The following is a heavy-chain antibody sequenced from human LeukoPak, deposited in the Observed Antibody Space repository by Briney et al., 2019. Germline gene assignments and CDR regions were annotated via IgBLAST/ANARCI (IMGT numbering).Heavy chain of an antibody. J-gene: IGHJ3*02. CDR2: IWYDGSNK. CDR1: GFTFSNYG. V-gene: IGHV3-33*01. CDR3: AREGEGYYDAFDI. D-gene: IGHD3-16*01. Sequence: GGSLRLSCTASGFTFSNYGMHWVRQAPGKGLEGVAIIWYDGSNKYYADSVKGRFTISRDNSKNTLYLQINSLRAEDTAVYYCAREGEGYYDAFDIWGQGTMVTVSS.